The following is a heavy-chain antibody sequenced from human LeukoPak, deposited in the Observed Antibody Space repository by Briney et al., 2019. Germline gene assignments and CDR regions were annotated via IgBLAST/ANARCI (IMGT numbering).Heavy chain of an antibody. CDR2: MSSDGIKS. CDR1: GFTFSNYW. V-gene: IGHV3-33*08. CDR3: VSGTTYFDY. J-gene: IGHJ4*02. Sequence: GGSLRLSCAVSGFTFSNYWMHWVRQAPGKGLEWVALMSSDGIKSYYADSVKGRFTISRDNAKNSLYLQMNSLRDEDTAVYYCVSGTTYFDYWGQGTLVTVSS. D-gene: IGHD1-14*01.